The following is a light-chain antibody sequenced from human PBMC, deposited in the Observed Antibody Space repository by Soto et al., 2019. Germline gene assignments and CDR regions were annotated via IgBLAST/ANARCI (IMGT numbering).Light chain of an antibody. CDR2: ATS. J-gene: IGKJ4*01. CDR1: QGIAPY. V-gene: IGKV1-27*01. Sequence: DVQMTQSPSSLSAFVGDRVTITCRASQGIAPYLAWFQQKPGKVPKLLIYATSTLQSGVPSRISGSGSGTDFTLTINSLQPEDVGTYYCQKYNRAPLTFGGGTKVEIK. CDR3: QKYNRAPLT.